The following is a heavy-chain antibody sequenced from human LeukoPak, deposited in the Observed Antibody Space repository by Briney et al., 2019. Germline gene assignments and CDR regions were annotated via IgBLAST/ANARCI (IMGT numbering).Heavy chain of an antibody. Sequence: GGSLRLSCEASGFTFSGYTMNWVRQAPGKGLEWVAAISSSRGNVYYADSVKGRFTISRDNAENSLHLQMSSLRVEDTAVYYCARDPWFGEILFYYLDHWCQGTRVAVSS. D-gene: IGHD3-10*01. CDR2: ISSSRGNV. J-gene: IGHJ4*02. CDR1: GFTFSGYT. CDR3: ARDPWFGEILFYYLDH. V-gene: IGHV3-21*01.